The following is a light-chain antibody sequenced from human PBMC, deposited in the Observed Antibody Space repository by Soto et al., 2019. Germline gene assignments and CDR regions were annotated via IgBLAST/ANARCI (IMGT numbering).Light chain of an antibody. V-gene: IGKV1-39*01. CDR3: QQSYSTTWT. J-gene: IGKJ1*01. Sequence: DIQMTQSPSTLSASVGDRVTITCRASQSISSWLAWYQQKPGKAPKLLIFSASGLQSGVPSRFSGGGYGTEFTLTISSLQLEDFATYSCQQSYSTTWTFGQGTKVDIK. CDR1: QSISSW. CDR2: SAS.